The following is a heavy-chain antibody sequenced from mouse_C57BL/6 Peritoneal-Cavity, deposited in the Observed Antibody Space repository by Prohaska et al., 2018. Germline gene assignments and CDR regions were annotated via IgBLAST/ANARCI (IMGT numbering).Heavy chain of an antibody. J-gene: IGHJ4*01. Sequence: QVQLKQSGPGLVQPSQSLSITCTVSGFSLTSYGVHWVRQSPGKGLEWLGVIWRGGSTDFNAAFMSRLSITKDNSKSQVFFKMNSRQADDTAIYYCAKKEGGYYGAMDYWGQGTSVTVSS. CDR1: GFSLTSYG. D-gene: IGHD1-1*01. CDR2: IWRGGST. V-gene: IGHV2-5*01. CDR3: AKKEGGYYGAMDY.